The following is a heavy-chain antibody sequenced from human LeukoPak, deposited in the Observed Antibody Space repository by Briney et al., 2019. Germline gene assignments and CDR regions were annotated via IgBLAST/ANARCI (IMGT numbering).Heavy chain of an antibody. D-gene: IGHD2-15*01. Sequence: ASVKASCKASGYTFTSYDINWVRQATGQGLEWMGWMNPNSGNTGYAQKFQGRVTMTRNTSISTAYMELSSLRSEDTAVYYCASYCSGGSQCPFDYWGQGTLVTVSS. CDR1: GYTFTSYD. CDR2: MNPNSGNT. J-gene: IGHJ4*02. CDR3: ASYCSGGSQCPFDY. V-gene: IGHV1-8*01.